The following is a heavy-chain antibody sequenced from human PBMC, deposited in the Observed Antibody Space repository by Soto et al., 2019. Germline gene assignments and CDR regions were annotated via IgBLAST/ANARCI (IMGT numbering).Heavy chain of an antibody. CDR1: GFTIHDHA. V-gene: IGHV3-9*01. Sequence: ELQLVESGGGLVQPGRSLRISCTASGFTIHDHAMHWVRQVPGKGMEWVSGINWRTESIAYAGSVKGRFSISRDNAKNSLYLPIDSLRTEYTALYYCAKDMWRGGATSWSLFDIWGQGTMVTVSS. CDR3: AKDMWRGGATSWSLFDI. D-gene: IGHD1-26*01. J-gene: IGHJ3*02. CDR2: INWRTESI.